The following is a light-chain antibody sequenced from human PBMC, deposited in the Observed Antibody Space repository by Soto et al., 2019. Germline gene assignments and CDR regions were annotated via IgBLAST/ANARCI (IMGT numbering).Light chain of an antibody. CDR2: GAS. J-gene: IGKJ1*01. CDR1: QPISRN. V-gene: IGKV3-15*01. CDR3: QQYNTWPRT. Sequence: IVMTQSPATLSVSPEQGATLSCRASQPISRNLAWYQQKPGQAPRLLIYGASSRATDIPGRFSGGGSGTEFTLTISSLQSEDFAIYFCQQYNTWPRTFGQGTKVDI.